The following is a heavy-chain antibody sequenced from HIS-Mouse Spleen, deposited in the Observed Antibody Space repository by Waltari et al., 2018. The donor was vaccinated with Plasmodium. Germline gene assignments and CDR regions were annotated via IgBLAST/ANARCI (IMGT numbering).Heavy chain of an antibody. CDR2: INPSGST. Sequence: QVQLQQWGAGLLKPSETLSLTCAVYGGSFSGYYWSWIRQPPGKGLEWIGEINPSGSTNYTPSLKSRVTISVDTSKNQFSLKLSSVTAADTAVYYCARDPQDSVAAAGTRSWFDPWGQGTLVTVSS. V-gene: IGHV4-34*01. D-gene: IGHD6-13*01. CDR1: GGSFSGYY. J-gene: IGHJ5*02. CDR3: ARDPQDSVAAAGTRSWFDP.